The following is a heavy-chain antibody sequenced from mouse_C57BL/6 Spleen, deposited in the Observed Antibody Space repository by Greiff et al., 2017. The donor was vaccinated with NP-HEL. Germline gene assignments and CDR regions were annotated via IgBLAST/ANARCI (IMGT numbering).Heavy chain of an antibody. D-gene: IGHD5-1*01. CDR3: ARRVPFDV. J-gene: IGHJ1*03. V-gene: IGHV1-42*01. Sequence: EVQLQQSGPELVKPGASVKISCKASGYSFTGYYMNWVKQSPEKSLEWIGEINPSTGGTTYNQKFKAKATLTVDKSSSTAYMQLKSLTSEDSAVYYCARRVPFDVWGTGTTVTVSS. CDR2: INPSTGGT. CDR1: GYSFTGYY.